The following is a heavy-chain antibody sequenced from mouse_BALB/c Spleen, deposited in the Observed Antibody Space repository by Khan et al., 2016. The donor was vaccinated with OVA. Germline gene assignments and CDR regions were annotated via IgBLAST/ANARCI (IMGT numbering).Heavy chain of an antibody. D-gene: IGHD2-14*01. Sequence: VQLQESGPGLVAPSQSLSITCTVSGFSLSRYNIHWVRQPPGTVLEWLGMIWGGGGTDYNSTLKSRLSISKDNSKGQVFLKLNSLQTDDTAMYYWARAYYRYDGYYAMDYGGQGTSVTVSS. CDR1: GFSLSRYN. CDR2: IWGGGGT. CDR3: ARAYYRYDGYYAMDY. J-gene: IGHJ4*01. V-gene: IGHV2-6-4*01.